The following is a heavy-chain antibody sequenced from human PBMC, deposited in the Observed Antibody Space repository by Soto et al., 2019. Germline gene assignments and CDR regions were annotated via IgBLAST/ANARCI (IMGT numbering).Heavy chain of an antibody. Sequence: ASVKVSCKASGYTFTTYPIHWVRQAPGQRLEWMGWINPANGDTGRSQKFQDRVTFTRDTSATTAYMELSSLTSEDTAVYYCVKVGEVATIRNNYFDYWGQGTLVTVSS. D-gene: IGHD5-12*01. CDR2: INPANGDT. J-gene: IGHJ4*02. CDR1: GYTFTTYP. CDR3: VKVGEVATIRNNYFDY. V-gene: IGHV1-3*01.